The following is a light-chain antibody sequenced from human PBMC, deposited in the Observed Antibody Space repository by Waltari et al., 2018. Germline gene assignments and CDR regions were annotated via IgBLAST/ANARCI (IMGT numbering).Light chain of an antibody. Sequence: DIQMTQSPSSLSASVGDRITITCRASQSIDFYLHWYRQRQGKAPELLIYASNILQSGVPSRFRGSGSGTEFTLTISSLQTEDFAIYYCQQSYSSPWTFGPGTKVEIK. CDR2: ASN. CDR3: QQSYSSPWT. CDR1: QSIDFY. J-gene: IGKJ1*01. V-gene: IGKV1-39*01.